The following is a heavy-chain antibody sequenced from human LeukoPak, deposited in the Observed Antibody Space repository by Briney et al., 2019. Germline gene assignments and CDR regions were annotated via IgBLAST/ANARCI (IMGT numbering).Heavy chain of an antibody. J-gene: IGHJ4*02. Sequence: SVKVSCKASGGTFSSYAISLVRQAPGQGLEWMGRIFPIFGTANYAQKFQGRVTITTDESTSTAYMELSSLRSEDTAVYYCARGGSSGFDYWGQGTLVTVSS. CDR3: ARGGSSGFDY. V-gene: IGHV1-69*05. CDR1: GGTFSSYA. D-gene: IGHD3-22*01. CDR2: IFPIFGTA.